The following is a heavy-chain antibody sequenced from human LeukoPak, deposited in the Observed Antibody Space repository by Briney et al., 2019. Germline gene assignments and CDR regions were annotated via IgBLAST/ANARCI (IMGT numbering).Heavy chain of an antibody. D-gene: IGHD2-2*01. CDR3: ARGRYCTSTSCSGPGDWFDP. J-gene: IGHJ5*02. CDR2: ISFSSSYI. CDR1: GFTFSSYG. Sequence: PGGSLRLSCAASGFTFSSYGMHWVRQAPGKGLEWVSSISFSSSYIYYADSLKGRFTISRDNAKNSLYLQMNSLTGEDTAVYYCARGRYCTSTSCSGPGDWFDPWGQGTLVTVSS. V-gene: IGHV3-21*01.